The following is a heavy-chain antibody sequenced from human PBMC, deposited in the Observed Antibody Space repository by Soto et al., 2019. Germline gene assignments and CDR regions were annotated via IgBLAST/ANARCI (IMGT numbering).Heavy chain of an antibody. J-gene: IGHJ4*02. CDR1: GFTFGDYA. CDR3: TRPGFGGYVRRDY. Sequence: GGSLRLSCTASGFTFGDYAMSWVRQAPGKGLEWVGFIRSKAYGGTTEYAASVKGRFTISRDDSKSIAYLQMNSLKTEDTAVYYCTRPGFGGYVRRDYWGQGTQVTVSS. D-gene: IGHD5-12*01. V-gene: IGHV3-49*04. CDR2: IRSKAYGGTT.